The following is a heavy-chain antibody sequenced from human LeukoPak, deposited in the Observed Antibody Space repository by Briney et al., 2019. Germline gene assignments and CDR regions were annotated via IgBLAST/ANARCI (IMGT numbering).Heavy chain of an antibody. Sequence: SETLSLTCTVSGGSISSGSYYWSWIRQPAGKGLEWIGRIYTSGSTNYNPSLKSRVTISVDTSKNQFSLKLSSVTAADTAVYYCARDRTAMSATKYYYYMDVWGKGTTVTISS. CDR3: ARDRTAMSATKYYYYMDV. CDR1: GGSISSGSYY. D-gene: IGHD2-2*01. CDR2: IYTSGST. J-gene: IGHJ6*03. V-gene: IGHV4-61*02.